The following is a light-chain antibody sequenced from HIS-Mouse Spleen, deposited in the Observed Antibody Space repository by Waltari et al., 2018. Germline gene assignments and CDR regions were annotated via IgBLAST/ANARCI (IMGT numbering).Light chain of an antibody. CDR2: ADS. CDR1: ALPKKY. CDR3: YSTDSSGNHRV. J-gene: IGLJ2*01. V-gene: IGLV3-10*01. Sequence: SYELTQPPSVSVSPGQTATITCSGAALPKKYAYWYQQKSGQAPVLVIYADSKRPSGIPERFSGSSSGTMATLTISGAQVEDEADYYCYSTDSSGNHRVFGGGTKLTVL.